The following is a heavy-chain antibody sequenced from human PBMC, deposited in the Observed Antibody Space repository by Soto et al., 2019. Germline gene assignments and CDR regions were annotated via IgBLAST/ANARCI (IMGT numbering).Heavy chain of an antibody. D-gene: IGHD2-8*02. CDR1: GFTFSTYT. Sequence: GGSLRLSWAASGFTFSTYTMIWVRQAPGEGLEWVSGIIQSGETFYADSVKGRFTISRDNSNNMLYLQIHSLRVDDTAVYYCAKYCQADGRCLFAYWGQGTLVTVYS. V-gene: IGHV3-23*01. CDR3: AKYCQADGRCLFAY. J-gene: IGHJ4*02. CDR2: IIQSGET.